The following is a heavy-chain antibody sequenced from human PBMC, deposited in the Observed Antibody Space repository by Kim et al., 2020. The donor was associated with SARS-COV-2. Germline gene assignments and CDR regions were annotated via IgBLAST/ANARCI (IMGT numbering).Heavy chain of an antibody. J-gene: IGHJ3*01. CDR1: GFTFSSYA. CDR2: ISYDGSNK. Sequence: GGSLRLSCAASGFTFSSYAMHWVRQAPGKGLEWVAVISYDGSNKYYADSLKGRFTISRDNSKNTLYLQMNSLRAEDTAVYYCASGRSRITMIVVVTRDVYDGIDVWGQGTMVTVSS. V-gene: IGHV3-30*04. D-gene: IGHD3-22*01. CDR3: ASGRSRITMIVVVTRDVYDGIDV.